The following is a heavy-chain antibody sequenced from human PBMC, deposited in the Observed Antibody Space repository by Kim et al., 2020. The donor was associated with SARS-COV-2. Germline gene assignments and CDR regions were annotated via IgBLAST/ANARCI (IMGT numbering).Heavy chain of an antibody. V-gene: IGHV3-64*01. CDR3: AREGPGYSYGYRDYYFDY. J-gene: IGHJ4*02. Sequence: GGSLRLSCAASGSTFSSYAMHWVRQAPGKGLEYVSAISSNGGSTYYANSVKGRFTISRDNSKNTLYLQMGSLRAEDMAVYYCAREGPGYSYGYRDYYFDYWGQGTLVTVSS. D-gene: IGHD5-18*01. CDR2: ISSNGGST. CDR1: GSTFSSYA.